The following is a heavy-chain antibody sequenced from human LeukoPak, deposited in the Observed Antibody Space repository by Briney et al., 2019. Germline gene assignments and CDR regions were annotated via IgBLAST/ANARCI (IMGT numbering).Heavy chain of an antibody. CDR2: IQEDGGEK. J-gene: IGHJ4*02. V-gene: IGHV3-7*03. CDR1: GFTFSRYW. D-gene: IGHD3-9*01. CDR3: AGGGGYDIFWLIDY. Sequence: GGSLRLSCAASGFTFSRYWMSWVRQAPGKGLEWVAHIQEDGGEKYYVDSVKGRFFISRDNAKNSLYLQINRPRAEGRAVYYCAGGGGYDIFWLIDYWGQGTLVTVSS.